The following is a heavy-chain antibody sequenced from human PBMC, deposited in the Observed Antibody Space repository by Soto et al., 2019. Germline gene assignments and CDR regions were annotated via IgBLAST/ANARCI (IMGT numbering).Heavy chain of an antibody. CDR3: AYVGLFSGYYYGMDV. CDR2: ISSSSSYI. V-gene: IGHV3-21*01. CDR1: GFTFSSYS. J-gene: IGHJ6*02. Sequence: PGGSLRLSCAASGFTFSSYSMNWVRQAPGKGLEWVSSISSSSSYIYYADSVKGRFTISRDNAKNSLYLQMNSLRAEDTAVYYSAYVGLFSGYYYGMDVWGQGTTVTVSS. D-gene: IGHD3-16*01.